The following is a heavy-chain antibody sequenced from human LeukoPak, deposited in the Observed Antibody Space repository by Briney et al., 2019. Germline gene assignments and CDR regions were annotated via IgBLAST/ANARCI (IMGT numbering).Heavy chain of an antibody. CDR1: GFTFSSYA. J-gene: IGHJ4*02. V-gene: IGHV3-23*01. Sequence: GGSLRLSCAASGFTFSSYAMNWVRQAPGKGLEWVSAISGSSGRTYYADFVKGRFTISRDNSKNTLYLQMNSLRAEDTAIYYCAKPARTDYTDYWGQGTLVTVPS. D-gene: IGHD1-14*01. CDR2: ISGSSGRT. CDR3: AKPARTDYTDY.